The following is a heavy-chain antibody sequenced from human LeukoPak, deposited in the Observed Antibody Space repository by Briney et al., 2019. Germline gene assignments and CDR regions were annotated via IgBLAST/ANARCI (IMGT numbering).Heavy chain of an antibody. Sequence: GGSLRLSCAASGFTFSSYSMNWVRQAPGKGLEWVSSISSSSSYVYYADSVKGRFTISRDNARNSLYLQMNSLRAEDTAVYYCARVLRSSGWYGIDYWGQGTLVTVSS. D-gene: IGHD6-19*01. CDR2: ISSSSSYV. V-gene: IGHV3-21*01. CDR1: GFTFSSYS. J-gene: IGHJ4*02. CDR3: ARVLRSSGWYGIDY.